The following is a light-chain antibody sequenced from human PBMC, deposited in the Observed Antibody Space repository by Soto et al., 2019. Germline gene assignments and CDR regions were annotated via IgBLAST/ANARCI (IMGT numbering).Light chain of an antibody. J-gene: IGLJ3*02. CDR1: SSNIGAGYD. Sequence: QAVVTQPPSVSGAPGQRVTISCTGSSSNIGAGYDVHWYQQLPGTAPKLLIYGNSNRPSGVPDRFSGSKSGTSASLAITGLHAEDEDNYYCKSYDSSLSGSVFGGGTKLTVL. V-gene: IGLV1-40*01. CDR2: GNS. CDR3: KSYDSSLSGSV.